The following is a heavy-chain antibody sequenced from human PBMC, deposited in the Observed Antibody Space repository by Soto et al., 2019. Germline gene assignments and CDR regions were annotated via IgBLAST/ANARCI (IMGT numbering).Heavy chain of an antibody. CDR3: ARVGGIAAAGTIHY. V-gene: IGHV3-53*01. Sequence: GSLRLSCAASGFIVSRNFMNWVRQAPGKGLEWVSIIYSDGSTYYADSVKGRFTISRDNSKNTLYLQMSNLRAEDTAVYYCARVGGIAAAGTIHYWGPGTLVTVSS. J-gene: IGHJ4*02. CDR2: IYSDGST. D-gene: IGHD6-13*01. CDR1: GFIVSRNF.